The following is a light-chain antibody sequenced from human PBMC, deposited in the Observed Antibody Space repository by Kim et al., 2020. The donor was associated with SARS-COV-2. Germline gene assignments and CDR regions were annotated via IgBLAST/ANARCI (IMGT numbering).Light chain of an antibody. CDR2: EVS. CDR3: CSYAGSSTTV. J-gene: IGLJ2*01. Sequence: QSALTQPASVSGSPGQSITISCTGTSSDVGSYNLVSWYQQHSGKAPKLMIYEVSKRPSGVSDRFSGSKSANTASLTISGLQAEDEADYYCCSYAGSSTTVFGGVTQLTVL. CDR1: SSDVGSYNL. V-gene: IGLV2-23*02.